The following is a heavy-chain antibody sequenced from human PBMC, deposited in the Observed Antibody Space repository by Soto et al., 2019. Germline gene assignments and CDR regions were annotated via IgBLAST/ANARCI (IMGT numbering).Heavy chain of an antibody. D-gene: IGHD3-10*01. J-gene: IGHJ6*03. Sequence: QVQLVQSGAEVKKPGSSVRVSCKASGDIFSNYTISWVRQAPGQGLEWMGRIIPILDVANYPLRFQGRVTITADKSTSTVYMALSSLRSEDTAIYYCARVKTDSGSYEGDYYMDVCGKGTTVTVSS. V-gene: IGHV1-69*02. CDR1: GDIFSNYT. CDR2: IIPILDVA. CDR3: ARVKTDSGSYEGDYYMDV.